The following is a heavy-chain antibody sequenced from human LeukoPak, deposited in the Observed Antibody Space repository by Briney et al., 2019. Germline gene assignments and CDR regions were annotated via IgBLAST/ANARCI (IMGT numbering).Heavy chain of an antibody. Sequence: ASVKVSCKASGYTFTSYDINWVRQATGQGLEWMGWMNPNSGNTGYAQKFQGRVTITRNTSISTAYMELSSLRSEDTAVYYCARAYSSSWYFRLGGFSNWFDPWGQGTLVTVSS. V-gene: IGHV1-8*03. J-gene: IGHJ5*02. CDR3: ARAYSSSWYFRLGGFSNWFDP. CDR1: GYTFTSYD. D-gene: IGHD6-13*01. CDR2: MNPNSGNT.